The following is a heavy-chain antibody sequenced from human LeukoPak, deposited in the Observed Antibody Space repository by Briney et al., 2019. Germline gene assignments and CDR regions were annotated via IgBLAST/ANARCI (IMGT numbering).Heavy chain of an antibody. Sequence: GASVKVSCKASGYTFTGYYMHWVRQAPGKGLEWMGWINPNSGGTNYAQKFQGRVTMTRDTSISTAYMELSRLRSDDTAVYYCARGPSGSPVAFDIWGQGTMVTVSS. CDR1: GYTFTGYY. CDR3: ARGPSGSPVAFDI. CDR2: INPNSGGT. D-gene: IGHD3-10*01. J-gene: IGHJ3*02. V-gene: IGHV1-2*02.